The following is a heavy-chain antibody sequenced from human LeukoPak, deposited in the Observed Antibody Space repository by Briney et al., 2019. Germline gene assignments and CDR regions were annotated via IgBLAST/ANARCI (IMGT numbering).Heavy chain of an antibody. J-gene: IGHJ5*02. CDR3: ARVPHPYYDILTGYYRNWFDP. CDR2: ISAYNGNT. CDR1: GYTLTELS. D-gene: IGHD3-9*01. V-gene: IGHV1-18*01. Sequence: ASVKVSCKVSGYTLTELSMHWVRQAPGQGLEWMGWISAYNGNTNYAQKLQGRVTMTTDTSTSTAYMELRSLRSDDTAVYYCARVPHPYYDILTGYYRNWFDPWGQGALATVSS.